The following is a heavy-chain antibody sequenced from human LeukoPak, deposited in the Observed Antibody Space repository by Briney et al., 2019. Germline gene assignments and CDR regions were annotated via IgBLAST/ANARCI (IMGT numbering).Heavy chain of an antibody. CDR3: ARWASRGNYGDYYYFDY. CDR1: GGSFSGYY. V-gene: IGHV4-34*01. D-gene: IGHD4-17*01. CDR2: INHSGST. Sequence: TSETLSLTCAVYGGSFSGYYWSWIRQPPGKGLEWIGEINHSGSTNYNPSLKSRVTISVDTSKNQFSLKLSSVTAADTAVYYCARWASRGNYGDYYYFDYWGQGTLVTVSS. J-gene: IGHJ4*02.